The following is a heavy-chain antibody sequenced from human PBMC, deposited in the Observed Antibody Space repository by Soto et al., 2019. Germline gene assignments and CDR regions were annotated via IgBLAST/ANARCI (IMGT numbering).Heavy chain of an antibody. V-gene: IGHV4-39*01. D-gene: IGHD1-26*01. J-gene: IGHJ4*02. CDR2: IYYSGST. CDR3: AVSRWELYYFDY. CDR1: GGSISSSSYY. Sequence: QLQLQESGPGLVKPSETLSLTCTVSGGSISSSSYYWGWIRQPPGKGLEWIGSIYYSGSTYYNPSLKSRVTISVDTSKNQFSLKLSSVTAADTAVYYCAVSRWELYYFDYWGQGTLVTVSS.